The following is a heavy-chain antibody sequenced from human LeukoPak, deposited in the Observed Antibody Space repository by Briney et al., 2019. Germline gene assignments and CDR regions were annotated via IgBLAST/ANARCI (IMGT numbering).Heavy chain of an antibody. CDR1: GYTFTSYY. J-gene: IGHJ1*01. CDR2: INPSGGST. Sequence: GASVKVSCKASGYTFTSYYMHWVRQAPGQGLEWMGIINPSGGSTSYAQKFQGRVTMTRDTSTSTVYMELSSLRSEDTAVYYCARDTGIAAAGPPAEYFQHWGQGTLVTVSS. CDR3: ARDTGIAAAGPPAEYFQH. D-gene: IGHD6-13*01. V-gene: IGHV1-46*01.